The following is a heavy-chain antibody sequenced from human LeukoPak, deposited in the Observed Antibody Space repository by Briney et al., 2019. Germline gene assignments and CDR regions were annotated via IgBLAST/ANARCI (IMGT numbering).Heavy chain of an antibody. D-gene: IGHD1-26*01. CDR2: ISSSSSYI. CDR3: AREDSGVDGYFDL. CDR1: GFTFSSYS. V-gene: IGHV3-21*01. J-gene: IGHJ2*01. Sequence: PGGSLRLSCAASGFTFSSYSMNWVRQAPGKGLEWVSSISSSSSYIYYADSVKGRFTISRDNSKNTLYLQMNSLRAEDTAVYYCAREDSGVDGYFDLWGRGTLVTVSS.